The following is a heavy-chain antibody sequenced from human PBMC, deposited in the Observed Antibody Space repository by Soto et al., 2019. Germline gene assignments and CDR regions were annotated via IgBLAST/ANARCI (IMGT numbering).Heavy chain of an antibody. Sequence: SETLSLTCAVYGGSFSGYYWSWIRQPPGKGLEWIGEINHSGSTNYNPSLKSRVTISVDTSKNQFSLKLSSVTAADTAVYYCARVSTVTSIYYYYYMDVRGKGTTVTVSS. V-gene: IGHV4-34*01. CDR2: INHSGST. J-gene: IGHJ6*03. D-gene: IGHD4-4*01. CDR1: GGSFSGYY. CDR3: ARVSTVTSIYYYYYMDV.